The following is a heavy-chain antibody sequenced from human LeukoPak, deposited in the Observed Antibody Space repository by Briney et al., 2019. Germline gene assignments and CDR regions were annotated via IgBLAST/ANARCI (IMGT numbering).Heavy chain of an antibody. CDR1: GFTFSSYS. CDR2: ISSSSSYI. CDR3: ARDFVGFVNGFDY. V-gene: IGHV3-21*01. J-gene: IGHJ4*02. D-gene: IGHD3-16*02. Sequence: GGSLRLSCAASGFTFSSYSMNWVRQAPGKGLEWVSSISSSSSYIYYADSVKGLFTISRDNAKNSLYLQMNSLRAEDTAVYYCARDFVGFVNGFDYWGQGTLVTVSS.